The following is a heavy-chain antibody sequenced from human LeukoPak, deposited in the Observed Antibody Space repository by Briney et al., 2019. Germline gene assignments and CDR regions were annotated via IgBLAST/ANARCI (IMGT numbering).Heavy chain of an antibody. Sequence: ASETLSLTCTVSGGSISSGDYYWSWIRQPPGKGLEWIGYIYYSGSTYYNPSLKSRVTIPVDTSKNQFPLKLSSVTAADTAVYYCARAGASFTMIDPWGQGTLVTVSS. CDR2: IYYSGST. CDR3: ARAGASFTMIDP. V-gene: IGHV4-30-4*01. CDR1: GGSISSGDYY. J-gene: IGHJ5*02. D-gene: IGHD2-2*01.